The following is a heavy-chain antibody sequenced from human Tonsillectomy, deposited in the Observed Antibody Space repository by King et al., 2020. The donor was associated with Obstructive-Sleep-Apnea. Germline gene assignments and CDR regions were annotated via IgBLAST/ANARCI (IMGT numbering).Heavy chain of an antibody. J-gene: IGHJ3*02. V-gene: IGHV3-48*04. D-gene: IGHD3-22*01. Sequence: EGQLVQSGGGLVQPGGSLRLSCAASGFIFSSYSMNWVRQAPGKGLEWVSYISSSSTTIYYADSVKGRFTISRVNAKNSLFLQMNSLRAEDTAVYYCARDLEYYYDSSGYTDDAFDIWGQGTMVTVSS. CDR3: ARDLEYYYDSSGYTDDAFDI. CDR2: ISSSSTTI. CDR1: GFIFSSYS.